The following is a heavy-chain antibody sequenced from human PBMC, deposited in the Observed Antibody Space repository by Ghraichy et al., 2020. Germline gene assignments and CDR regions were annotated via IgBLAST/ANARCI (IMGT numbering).Heavy chain of an antibody. CDR2: IIPIFGTA. D-gene: IGHD2-2*01. Sequence: SVKVSCKASGGTFSSYAISWVRQAPGQGLEWMGGIIPIFGTANYAQKFQGRVTITADESTSTAYMELSSLRSEDTAVYYCARGVHCSSTSCYGISGFDPWGQGTLVTVSS. CDR3: ARGVHCSSTSCYGISGFDP. J-gene: IGHJ5*02. V-gene: IGHV1-69*13. CDR1: GGTFSSYA.